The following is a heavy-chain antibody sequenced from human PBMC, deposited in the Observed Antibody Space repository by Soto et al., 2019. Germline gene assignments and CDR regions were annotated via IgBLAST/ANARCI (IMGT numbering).Heavy chain of an antibody. CDR1: GLTVSTNA. CDR3: ARDGSGQ. V-gene: IGHV3-66*01. J-gene: IGHJ4*02. Sequence: EVQLVESGGGLVQPGGSLRLSCAASGLTVSTNAMSWVRQAPGKGLEWVSVIYTGGGTDYAESLKGRFTTSRDNTKNTVNLQMISLRPEDTVVYFCARDGSGQWGQGPLVTVSS. CDR2: IYTGGGT.